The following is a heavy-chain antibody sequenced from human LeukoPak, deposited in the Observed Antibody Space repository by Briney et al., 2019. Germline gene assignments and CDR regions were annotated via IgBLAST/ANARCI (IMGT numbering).Heavy chain of an antibody. CDR3: ARERGPNTGYMDV. V-gene: IGHV1-69*13. D-gene: IGHD3-9*01. Sequence: ASVKVSRKASGGTFSSYAISWVRQAPGQGLEWMGGIIPIFGTANYAQKFQGRVTITADESTSTAYMELSSLRSEDTAVYYCARERGPNTGYMDVWGQGTTVTASS. CDR1: GGTFSSYA. CDR2: IIPIFGTA. J-gene: IGHJ6*02.